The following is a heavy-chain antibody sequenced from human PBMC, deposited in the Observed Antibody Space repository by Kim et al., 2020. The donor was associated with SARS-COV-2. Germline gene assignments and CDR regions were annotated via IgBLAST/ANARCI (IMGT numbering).Heavy chain of an antibody. J-gene: IGHJ4*02. CDR1: GGSISSSSYY. V-gene: IGHV4-39*01. D-gene: IGHD2-2*01. CDR3: ARHSRIVVVPAAILA. Sequence: SETLSLTCTVSGGSISSSSYYWGWIRQPPGKGLVCFGSIYYSGSPYYNPSLKSLFTISVDTSKNQFSLKLSSVTAADTAVYYCARHSRIVVVPAAILAWGQGTLVTVSS. CDR2: IYYSGSP.